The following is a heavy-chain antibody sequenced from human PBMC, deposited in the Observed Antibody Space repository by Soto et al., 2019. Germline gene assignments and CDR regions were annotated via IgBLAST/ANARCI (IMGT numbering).Heavy chain of an antibody. Sequence: GGSLRLSCAASGFTFSSYAMHWVRQAPGKGLEWVAVISYDGSNKYYADSVKGRFTISRDNSKNTLYLQMNSLRAEDTAVYYCARDSTTAMVINYFDYWGQGTLVTVSS. CDR3: ARDSTTAMVINYFDY. CDR2: ISYDGSNK. J-gene: IGHJ4*02. CDR1: GFTFSSYA. D-gene: IGHD5-18*01. V-gene: IGHV3-30-3*01.